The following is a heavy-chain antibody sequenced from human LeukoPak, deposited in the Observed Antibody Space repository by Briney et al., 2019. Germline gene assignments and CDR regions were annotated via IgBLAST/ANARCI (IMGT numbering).Heavy chain of an antibody. CDR1: GGSFSGYY. V-gene: IGHV4-34*01. CDR2: ISHSGST. CDR3: ARVFGVTKGGWFNNDY. D-gene: IGHD3-3*01. J-gene: IGHJ4*02. Sequence: TPSETLSLTCAVYGGSFSGYYWSWIRQPPGKGLEWIGEISHSGSTNYNPSLKSRVTISVDTSKNQFSLKLSSVTAADTAVYYCARVFGVTKGGWFNNDYWGQGTLVTVSS.